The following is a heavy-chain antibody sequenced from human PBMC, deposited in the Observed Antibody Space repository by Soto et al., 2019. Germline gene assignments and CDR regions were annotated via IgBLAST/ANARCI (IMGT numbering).Heavy chain of an antibody. CDR3: ARHKYDILTGYFDY. CDR2: IYYSGST. CDR1: GGSISSSSYY. Sequence: QLQLQESGPGLVKPSETLSLTCTVSGGSISSSSYYWGWIRQPPGKGLEWIGSIYYSGSTYYNPSLKSRVPISVDTSKNQFSLKLSSVTAADTAVYYCARHKYDILTGYFDYWGQGTLVTVSS. V-gene: IGHV4-39*01. J-gene: IGHJ4*02. D-gene: IGHD3-9*01.